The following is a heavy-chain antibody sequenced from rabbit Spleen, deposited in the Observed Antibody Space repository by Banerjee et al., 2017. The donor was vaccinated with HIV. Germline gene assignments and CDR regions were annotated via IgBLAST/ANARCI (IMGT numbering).Heavy chain of an antibody. V-gene: IGHV1S45*01. Sequence: QEQLEESGGGLVQPGGSLTLPCTASGFSFNDDYVMCWVRQAPGKGLQWIACINTYTGKPVYATWPKGRFTISRTSSTTVTLQMTSLTVADTATYFCARDTGSSFSSYGMDLWGPGDPGHRL. J-gene: IGHJ6*01. CDR1: GFSFNDDYV. CDR2: INTYTGKP. D-gene: IGHD8-1*01. CDR3: ARDTGSSFSSYGMDL.